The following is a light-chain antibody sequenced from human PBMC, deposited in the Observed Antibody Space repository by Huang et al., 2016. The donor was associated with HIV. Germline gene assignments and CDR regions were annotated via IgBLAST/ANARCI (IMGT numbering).Light chain of an antibody. CDR2: IAS. CDR1: QGISNS. J-gene: IGKJ1*01. Sequence: DIQMTQSPSSLSAYVGDRVTITCLASQGISNSLAWYQQQPGKAPKLLVYIASRLESGVPSRFSGSGSETDYTLTISSLQPEDVATYYCQQYFSPLRTFGQGTKVEIK. V-gene: IGKV1-NL1*01. CDR3: QQYFSPLRT.